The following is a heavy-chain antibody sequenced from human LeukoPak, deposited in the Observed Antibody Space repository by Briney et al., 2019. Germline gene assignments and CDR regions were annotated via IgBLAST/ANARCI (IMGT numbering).Heavy chain of an antibody. Sequence: ASVTFSCKASGFTFTSSAMPWVRQARGQRLGWSGWIVVGRGNTNYAQKFQERVTITRDMSTSTAYVELSSLRSEDTAVYYCAADLPTVIAVAGRAMGMDVWGQGTTVTVSS. V-gene: IGHV1-58*02. CDR1: GFTFTSSA. D-gene: IGHD6-19*01. CDR2: IVVGRGNT. J-gene: IGHJ6*02. CDR3: AADLPTVIAVAGRAMGMDV.